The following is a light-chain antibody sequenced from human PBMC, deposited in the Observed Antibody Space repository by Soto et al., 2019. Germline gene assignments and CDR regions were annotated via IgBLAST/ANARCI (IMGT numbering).Light chain of an antibody. V-gene: IGLV1-44*01. CDR1: RSNIGSNT. CDR3: AAWDASLNGYV. J-gene: IGLJ1*01. CDR2: TNT. Sequence: QSVLTQPPSPSGTPGQRVTISCSGSRSNIGSNTVSWYQQVPGTAPKLLIYTNTQRPSGVPDRFSGSKSGTSASLAISGLQSEDEADYYCAAWDASLNGYVFGPGTNVTVL.